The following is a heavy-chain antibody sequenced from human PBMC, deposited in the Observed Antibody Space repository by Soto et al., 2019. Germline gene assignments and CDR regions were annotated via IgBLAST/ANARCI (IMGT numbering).Heavy chain of an antibody. V-gene: IGHV3-33*01. Sequence: QVQLVESGGGVVQPGRSLRLSCAASGFTFSDYGMHWVRQTPGKGLEWVAVIWHDGNEKYYADSAKGRFTVSRDNSKNTLKLQMNSLRAEDKELYYCAREFGQYGNYSFDPWGQGTLGAVSS. CDR2: IWHDGNEK. D-gene: IGHD3-16*01. CDR3: AREFGQYGNYSFDP. J-gene: IGHJ5*02. CDR1: GFTFSDYG.